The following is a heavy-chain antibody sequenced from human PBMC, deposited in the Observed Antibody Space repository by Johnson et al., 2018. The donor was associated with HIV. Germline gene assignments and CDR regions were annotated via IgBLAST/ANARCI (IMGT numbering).Heavy chain of an antibody. CDR1: GFTFDDYG. J-gene: IGHJ3*02. D-gene: IGHD4-23*01. Sequence: VQLVESGGGLVQPGGSLRLSCAASGFTFDDYGMSWVRQAPGKGLEWVSGINWNGGRTGYADSVKGRFTISRDNSKNTLYLQMNSLRAEDTAVYYCAKSPAKDHGGNSGAFDIWGQGIMVTVSS. CDR3: AKSPAKDHGGNSGAFDI. V-gene: IGHV3-20*04. CDR2: INWNGGRT.